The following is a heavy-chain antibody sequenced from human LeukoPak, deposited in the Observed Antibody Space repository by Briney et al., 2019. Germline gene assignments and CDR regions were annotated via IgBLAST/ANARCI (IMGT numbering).Heavy chain of an antibody. Sequence: SETLSLTWAVSGGSISSSNWWSWVRQRPGKGLEWIGEIYHSGSTNYNPSLKSRVTISVDKSKNQSSLKLSSVTAADTAVYYCARSHLGSRTSYDYWGQGTLVTVSS. CDR3: ARSHLGSRTSYDY. CDR1: GGSISSSNW. V-gene: IGHV4-4*02. CDR2: IYHSGST. J-gene: IGHJ4*02. D-gene: IGHD2-2*01.